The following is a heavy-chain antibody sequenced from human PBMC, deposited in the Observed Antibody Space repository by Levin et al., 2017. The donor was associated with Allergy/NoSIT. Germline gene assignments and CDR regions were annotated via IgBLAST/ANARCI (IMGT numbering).Heavy chain of an antibody. Sequence: ETLSLTCAASGFTFSSYWMHWVRQAPGKGLVWVSRINSDGSSTSYADSVKGRFTISRDNAKNTLYLQMNSLRAEDTAVYYCARDHDGIYWYFDLWGRGTLVTVSS. CDR2: INSDGSST. CDR3: ARDHDGIYWYFDL. V-gene: IGHV3-74*01. D-gene: IGHD1-1*01. CDR1: GFTFSSYW. J-gene: IGHJ2*01.